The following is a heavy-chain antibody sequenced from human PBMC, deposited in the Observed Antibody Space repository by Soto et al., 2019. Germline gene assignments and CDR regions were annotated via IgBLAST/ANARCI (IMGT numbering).Heavy chain of an antibody. V-gene: IGHV3-23*01. Sequence: GSLRLSCAASGFTFSSYAMSWVRQAPGKGLEWVSAIRGSGGSTYYADSVKGRVTVSRDNSKNTLYLQMNSLRAEDTAVYYCAKLSPHDYGDYGAFDIWGQGTMVTVSS. D-gene: IGHD4-17*01. J-gene: IGHJ3*02. CDR3: AKLSPHDYGDYGAFDI. CDR1: GFTFSSYA. CDR2: IRGSGGST.